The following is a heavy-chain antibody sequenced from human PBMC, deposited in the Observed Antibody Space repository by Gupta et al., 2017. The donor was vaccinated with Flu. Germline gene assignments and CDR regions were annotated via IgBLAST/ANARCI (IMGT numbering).Heavy chain of an antibody. J-gene: IGHJ6*03. Sequence: QVQLVESGGGVVQPGRSLRLSCAASGFTFSSSGLHWVRTAPGKGLRWVAVIWYDGSNKYYADSVKGRFTISRDNSKNTLYLQMNSLRAEDTAVYYCARDPRDIVVVPAAIPEGYYYYYMDVWGKGTTVTVSS. CDR1: GFTFSSSG. CDR3: ARDPRDIVVVPAAIPEGYYYYYMDV. D-gene: IGHD2-2*02. CDR2: IWYDGSNK. V-gene: IGHV3-33*01.